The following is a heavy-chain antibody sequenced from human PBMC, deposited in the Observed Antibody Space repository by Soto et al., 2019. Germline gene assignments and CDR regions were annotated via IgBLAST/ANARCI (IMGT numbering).Heavy chain of an antibody. J-gene: IGHJ4*02. Sequence: GGSLRLSCAASGFSFSDYYMTWIRQAPGKGLDWVSYISGTGTTIYYADSVEGRFTISRDNAKNSVYLQIDSVRAEDSAVYYCARDGDCSFGRCYRNFAFDYWGQGALVTVSS. CDR1: GFSFSDYY. D-gene: IGHD2-15*01. V-gene: IGHV3-11*01. CDR3: ARDGDCSFGRCYRNFAFDY. CDR2: ISGTGTTI.